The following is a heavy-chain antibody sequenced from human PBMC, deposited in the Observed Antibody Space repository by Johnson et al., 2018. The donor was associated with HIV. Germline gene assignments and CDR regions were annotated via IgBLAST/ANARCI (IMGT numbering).Heavy chain of an antibody. Sequence: VQLVESGGGVVRPGGSLRLSCAAFGFTFDDYGMSWVRQSPGKGLEWVSGINWNGGSTGYADSVKCRFTISRDNAKNSLYLQMNSLRADDTALYYCARKQWLEIPSDALDVWGQGTMVTVSS. CDR2: INWNGGST. V-gene: IGHV3-20*04. D-gene: IGHD6-19*01. CDR1: GFTFDDYG. J-gene: IGHJ3*01. CDR3: ARKQWLEIPSDALDV.